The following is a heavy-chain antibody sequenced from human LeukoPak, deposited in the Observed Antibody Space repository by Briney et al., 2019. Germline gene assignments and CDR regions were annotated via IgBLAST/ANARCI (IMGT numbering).Heavy chain of an antibody. V-gene: IGHV4-59*01. CDR2: IYYSGST. CDR1: GGSISSYY. Sequence: SETPSLTCTVSGGSISSYYWSWIRQPPGKGLEWIGYIYYSGSTNYNPSLKSRVTISVDTSKNQFSLKLSSVTAADTAVYYCARYLSSSPYYFDYWGQGTLVTVSS. CDR3: ARYLSSSPYYFDY. J-gene: IGHJ4*02. D-gene: IGHD6-13*01.